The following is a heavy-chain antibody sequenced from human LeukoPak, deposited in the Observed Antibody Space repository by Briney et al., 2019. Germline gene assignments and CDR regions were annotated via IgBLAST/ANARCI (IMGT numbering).Heavy chain of an antibody. V-gene: IGHV4-59*01. J-gene: IGHJ4*02. D-gene: IGHD3-22*01. Sequence: PSETLSLTCTVSGGSISSYYWSWIRQPPGKGLEWIGYIYYSGSTNYNPSLKSRVTISVDTSKNQFSLKLSSVTAADTAVNYCARTIRGYYDSSGYFDYWGQGTLVTVSS. CDR3: ARTIRGYYDSSGYFDY. CDR1: GGSISSYY. CDR2: IYYSGST.